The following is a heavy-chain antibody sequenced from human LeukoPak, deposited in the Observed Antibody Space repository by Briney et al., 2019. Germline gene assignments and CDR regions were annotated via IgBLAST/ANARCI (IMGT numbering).Heavy chain of an antibody. CDR1: GFTFTSHA. J-gene: IGHJ4*02. CDR3: AKNLNGGNTHSDY. V-gene: IGHV3-23*01. Sequence: PGGSLRLSCAASGFTFTSHAMSWVRQAPGKGLEWVSTISGGDTSTFYADSVKGRFTISRDNSKNTLYLQMNNSRAEDTAVYYCAKNLNGGNTHSDYWGQGTLVTVSS. D-gene: IGHD4-23*01. CDR2: ISGGDTST.